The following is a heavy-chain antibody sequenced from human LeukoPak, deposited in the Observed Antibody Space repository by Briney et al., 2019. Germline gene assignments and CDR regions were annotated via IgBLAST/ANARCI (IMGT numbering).Heavy chain of an antibody. Sequence: PSETLSLTCTVSGASISSGNYYWTWLRQPAGKGLEWIGRIYASGSTNYNPSLKSRVTISVDTSKNQFSLKLSSVTAADTAVYYCARDRDRSLWFGPYYYGMDVWGQGTTVTVSS. CDR1: GASISSGNYY. V-gene: IGHV4-61*02. D-gene: IGHD3-10*01. CDR3: ARDRDRSLWFGPYYYGMDV. J-gene: IGHJ6*02. CDR2: IYASGST.